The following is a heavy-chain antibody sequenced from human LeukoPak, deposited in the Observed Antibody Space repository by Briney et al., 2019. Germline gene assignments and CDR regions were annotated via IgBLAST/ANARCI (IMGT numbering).Heavy chain of an antibody. CDR3: ARNGYSSGWTDYYYGMDV. CDR2: IYYSGST. J-gene: IGHJ6*02. CDR1: GGSISSYY. D-gene: IGHD6-19*01. Sequence: SETLSLTCTVSGGSISSYYWSWIRQPPGKGLEWIGYIYYSGSTNYNPSLKSRVTISVDTSKNQFSLKLSSVTAADTAVYYCARNGYSSGWTDYYYGMDVWGQGTTVTVSS. V-gene: IGHV4-59*01.